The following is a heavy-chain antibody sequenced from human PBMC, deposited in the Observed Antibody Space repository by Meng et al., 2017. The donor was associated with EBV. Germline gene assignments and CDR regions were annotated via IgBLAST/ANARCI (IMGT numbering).Heavy chain of an antibody. CDR3: AHIIAARPFDY. V-gene: IGHV2-5*02. Sequence: ACGPTPVKPPQTLPLTCTSSGFSLSTRGVGVGWIRQPPGKALEWLALIYWDDDKRYSPSLKSRLTITKDTSKNQVVLTMTNMDPVDAATYYCAHIIAARPFDYWGQGTLVTVSS. CDR2: IYWDDDK. D-gene: IGHD6-6*01. CDR1: GFSLSTRGVG. J-gene: IGHJ4*02.